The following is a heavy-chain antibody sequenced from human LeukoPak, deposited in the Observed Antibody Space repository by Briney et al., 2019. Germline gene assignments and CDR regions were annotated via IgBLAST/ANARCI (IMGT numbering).Heavy chain of an antibody. J-gene: IGHJ6*03. CDR3: ARVRGPTLKTCYMDV. CDR1: GFTFSDFH. Sequence: PGGSLRLSCTASGFTFSDFHMSWIRQAPGKGLEWVSHISGSGYAIHHPGSVKGRFTISRDNAERSVYLQMNSLRADDTAVYYCARVRGPTLKTCYMDVWGTGTTVTVSS. V-gene: IGHV3-11*04. D-gene: IGHD3-10*01. CDR2: ISGSGYAI.